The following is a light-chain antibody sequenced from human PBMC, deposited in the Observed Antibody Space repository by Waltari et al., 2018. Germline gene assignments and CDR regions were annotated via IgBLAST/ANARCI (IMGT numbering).Light chain of an antibody. V-gene: IGLV1-44*01. CDR1: NS. J-gene: IGLJ3*02. Sequence: NSVNWYQQLPGTAPKLLIFTNVHRPSGVPDRFSGSKSGTSASLAISGLQSEDEADYYCAAWDDSLNIWVFGGGTKLTVL. CDR3: AAWDDSLNIWV. CDR2: TNV.